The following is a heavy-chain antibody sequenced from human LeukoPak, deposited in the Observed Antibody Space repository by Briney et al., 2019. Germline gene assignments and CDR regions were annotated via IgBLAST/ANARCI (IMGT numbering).Heavy chain of an antibody. CDR3: ARSGLLWFGELLRPASNWFDP. CDR1: GGSISSYY. D-gene: IGHD3-10*01. Sequence: SEALSLTCTVSGGSISSYYWSWIRQPPGKGLEWIGYIYYSGSTNYNPSLKSRVTISVDTSKNQFSLKLSSVTAADTAVYYCARSGLLWFGELLRPASNWFDPWGQGTLVTLSS. CDR2: IYYSGST. V-gene: IGHV4-59*08. J-gene: IGHJ5*02.